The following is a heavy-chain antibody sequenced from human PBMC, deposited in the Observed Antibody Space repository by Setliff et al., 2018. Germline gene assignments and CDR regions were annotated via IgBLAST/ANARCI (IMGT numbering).Heavy chain of an antibody. J-gene: IGHJ6*02. CDR3: VRDRTAYSYGLDV. Sequence: SETLSLTCTISGGFTSSFYWSWIRQAPGKGLEWIGYVDHSGSTNFSPSLKSRGTISVDTSKTQVSLTLTSVTAADTAVYYCVRDRTAYSYGLDVWAQGTTVTVSS. CDR2: VDHSGST. V-gene: IGHV4-59*01. D-gene: IGHD5-18*01. CDR1: GGFTSSFY.